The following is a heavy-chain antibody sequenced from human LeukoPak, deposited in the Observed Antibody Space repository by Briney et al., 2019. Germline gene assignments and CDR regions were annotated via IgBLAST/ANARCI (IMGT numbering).Heavy chain of an antibody. CDR1: GFTFDDYG. Sequence: GGSLRLSCAASGFTFDDYGMSWVRQAPGKGLEWVSYIRSSSSTIYYADSVKGRFTISRDNAKNSLYLQMNSLRAEDTAVYYCARANYGSGYVFDYWGQGTLVTVSS. CDR3: ARANYGSGYVFDY. J-gene: IGHJ4*02. V-gene: IGHV3-48*01. D-gene: IGHD3-10*01. CDR2: IRSSSSTI.